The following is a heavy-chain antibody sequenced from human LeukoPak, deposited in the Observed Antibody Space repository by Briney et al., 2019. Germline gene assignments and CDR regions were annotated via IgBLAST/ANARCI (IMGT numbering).Heavy chain of an antibody. CDR2: IYYSGST. D-gene: IGHD3-10*01. Sequence: SETLSLTCTVSGGSISSSSYYWGWIRQPPGKGLEWIGSIYYSGSTYYNPSLKSRVTISVDTSKNQFSLKLSSVTAADTAVYYCARLTVMEDIWFGELGLWYFDPWGQGTLVTVSS. V-gene: IGHV4-39*01. CDR3: ARLTVMEDIWFGELGLWYFDP. CDR1: GGSISSSSYY. J-gene: IGHJ5*02.